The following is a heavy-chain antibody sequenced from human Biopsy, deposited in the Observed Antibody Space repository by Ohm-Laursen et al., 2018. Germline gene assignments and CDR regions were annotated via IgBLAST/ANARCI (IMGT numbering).Heavy chain of an antibody. CDR2: ISSSTSYI. V-gene: IGHV3-21*01. Sequence: SLRLSCAASGFTFSDYSMNWVRQAPGKGLEWVSSISSSTSYIYYADSVKGRFTVSRDNAKNSLYLQMNSLRAEDTAVYHCARSPGRDRMDVWGQGTTVIVSS. CDR1: GFTFSDYS. D-gene: IGHD1-14*01. CDR3: ARSPGRDRMDV. J-gene: IGHJ6*02.